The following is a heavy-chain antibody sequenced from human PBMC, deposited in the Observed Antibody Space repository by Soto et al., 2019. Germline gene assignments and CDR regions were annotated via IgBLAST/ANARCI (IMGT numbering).Heavy chain of an antibody. CDR2: MNPNSGNT. J-gene: IGHJ6*02. CDR1: GGTFSNDI. Sequence: ASVKVSCKTSGGTFSNDIITWVRQATGQGLEWMGWMNPNSGNTGYAQKFQGRVTMTRNTSISTAYMELSSLRSEDTAVYYCARSSLYSSGWYQDYYYGMDVWGQGTTVTVSS. V-gene: IGHV1-8*02. D-gene: IGHD6-19*01. CDR3: ARSSLYSSGWYQDYYYGMDV.